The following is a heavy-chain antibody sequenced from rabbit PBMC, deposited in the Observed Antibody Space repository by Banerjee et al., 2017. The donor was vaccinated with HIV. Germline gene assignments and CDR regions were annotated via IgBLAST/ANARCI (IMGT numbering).Heavy chain of an antibody. CDR3: ARDLAGVIGWNFNL. Sequence: QALLEESGGDLVKPAAPPTLTCTAAGFPFSSTYCMICLRPAPGKGLVWIACISASSIGTTYYASWEKGRFTISKTSSTTVDLKMTSLTAADTATYLCARDLAGVIGWNFNLWGQGTLVTVS. V-gene: IGHV1S45*01. D-gene: IGHD4-1*01. CDR1: GFPFSSTYC. CDR2: ISASSIGTT. J-gene: IGHJ4*01.